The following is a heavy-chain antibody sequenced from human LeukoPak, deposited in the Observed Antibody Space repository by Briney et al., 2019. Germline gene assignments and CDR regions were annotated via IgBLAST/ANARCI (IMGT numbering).Heavy chain of an antibody. Sequence: PSETLSLTCTVSGGSISSSSYYWGWIRQPPGKGLEWIGTIYYSGTTYYNPSLKSRVTISVDTSKNQFSLKLNSVTAADTAVYYCARQGIVVLSWGNWFDPWGQGTLVTVSS. V-gene: IGHV4-39*01. CDR1: GGSISSSSYY. CDR3: ARQGIVVLSWGNWFDP. CDR2: IYYSGTT. J-gene: IGHJ5*02. D-gene: IGHD2/OR15-2a*01.